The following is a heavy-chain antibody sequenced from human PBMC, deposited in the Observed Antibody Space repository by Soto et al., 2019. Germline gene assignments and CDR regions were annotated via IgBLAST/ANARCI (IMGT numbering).Heavy chain of an antibody. CDR2: VSPNNGAT. V-gene: IGHV1-2*02. D-gene: IGHD3-10*01. CDR3: ARVEGSASSAGD. J-gene: IGHJ4*02. Sequence: AASVKVSCKTSGYRFTAYYVHWVRQAPGQGPEWMGYVSPNNGATIYAQKFQGRVTLTSDTSISTAYMVLSRLTSDDTAIYYCARVEGSASSAGDWGQGTQVTVSS. CDR1: GYRFTAYY.